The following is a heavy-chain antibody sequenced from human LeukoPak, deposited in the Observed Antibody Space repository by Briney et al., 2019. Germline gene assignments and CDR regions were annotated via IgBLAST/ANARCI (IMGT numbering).Heavy chain of an antibody. J-gene: IGHJ4*02. CDR1: GGSFSGYY. CDR3: ARMTTTYYFDY. D-gene: IGHD4-17*01. V-gene: IGHV4-34*01. CDR2: INHSGST. Sequence: SETLSLTCAVYGGSFSGYYWSWIRQPPGKGLEWIGEINHSGSTNYNPSLKSRVTISVDTSKNQFSLKLSSVTAADTAVYYCARMTTTYYFDYWGQGTLVTVSS.